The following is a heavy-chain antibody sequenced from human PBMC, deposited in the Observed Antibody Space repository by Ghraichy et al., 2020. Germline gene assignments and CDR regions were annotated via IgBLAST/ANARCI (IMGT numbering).Heavy chain of an antibody. V-gene: IGHV3-9*03. CDR2: ISWNSGSI. Sequence: SLRLSCAASGFTFDDYAMHWVRQAPGKGLEWVSGISWNSGSIGYADSVKGRFTISRDNAKNSLYLQMNSLRAEDMALYYCAKDSGDCSGGSCYAWYFDLWGRGTLVTVSS. D-gene: IGHD2-15*01. CDR1: GFTFDDYA. CDR3: AKDSGDCSGGSCYAWYFDL. J-gene: IGHJ2*01.